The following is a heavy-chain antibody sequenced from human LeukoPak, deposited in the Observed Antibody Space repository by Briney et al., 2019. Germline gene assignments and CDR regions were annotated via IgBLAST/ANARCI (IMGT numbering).Heavy chain of an antibody. CDR2: IIPIFGTA. CDR3: VVAGAVAGTDYYGMDV. V-gene: IGHV1-69*05. D-gene: IGHD6-19*01. CDR1: GGTFSSYA. Sequence: SVKVSCKASGGTFSSYAISWVRQAPGQGLEWMGGIIPIFGTANYAQKFQGWVTMTRDTSISTAYMELSRLRSDDTAVYYCVVAGAVAGTDYYGMDVWGQGTTVTVSS. J-gene: IGHJ6*02.